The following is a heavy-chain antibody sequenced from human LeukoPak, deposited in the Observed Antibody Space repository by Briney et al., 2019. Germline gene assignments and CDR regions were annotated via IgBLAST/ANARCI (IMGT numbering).Heavy chain of an antibody. V-gene: IGHV1-24*01. D-gene: IGHD1-1*01. CDR1: GYTLTELS. CDR3: ARGRGRVRNWFDP. CDR2: FDPEDGET. Sequence: GASVKVSCKVSGYTLTELSMHWVRQAPGKGLEWMGGFDPEDGETIYAQKFQGRVTMTRNTSISTAYMELSSLRSEDTAVYYCARGRGRVRNWFDPWGQGTLVTVSS. J-gene: IGHJ5*02.